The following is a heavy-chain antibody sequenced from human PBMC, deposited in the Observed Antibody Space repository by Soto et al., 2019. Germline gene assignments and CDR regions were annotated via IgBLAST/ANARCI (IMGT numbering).Heavy chain of an antibody. V-gene: IGHV4-39*01. Sequence: SLMISLRCIVVGGSIVGRCDRWGCIRQPPGKGLEWIGSIYYSGRTYYNPSFKSRVTISIDTSKNQFSLKLSSVTATDTAVYFFDRQTANVVAARSRHPCGHGPPVTAS. CDR1: GGSIVGRCDR. CDR2: IYYSGRT. CDR3: DRQTANVVAARSRHP. J-gene: IGHJ5*02. D-gene: IGHD2-15*01.